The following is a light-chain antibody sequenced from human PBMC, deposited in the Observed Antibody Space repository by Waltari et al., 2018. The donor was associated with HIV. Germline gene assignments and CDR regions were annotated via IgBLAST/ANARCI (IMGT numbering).Light chain of an antibody. Sequence: IVMTQSPDSLAVALGERATIPCTSSQSLLYNSNSKNYLAWYQQRPGEPPKLLIYWASTREAGVPDRFSGSGSGTDFTLTISSLKSEDVAVYYCQQYYGDSFTFGQGTRLELK. J-gene: IGKJ2*01. CDR2: WAS. CDR3: QQYYGDSFT. V-gene: IGKV4-1*01. CDR1: QSLLYNSNSKNY.